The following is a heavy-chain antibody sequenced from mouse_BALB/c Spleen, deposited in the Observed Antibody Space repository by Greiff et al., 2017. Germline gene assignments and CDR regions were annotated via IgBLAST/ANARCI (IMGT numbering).Heavy chain of an antibody. CDR3: ARGDDGYYVPFAY. J-gene: IGHJ3*01. Sequence: EVKLMESGGGLVKPGGSLKLSCAASGFTFSSYAMSWVRQTPEKRLEWVASISSGGSTYYPDSVKGRFTISRDNARNILYLQMSSLRSEDTAMYYCARGDDGYYVPFAYWGQGTLVTVSA. CDR1: GFTFSSYA. CDR2: ISSGGST. D-gene: IGHD2-3*01. V-gene: IGHV5-6-5*01.